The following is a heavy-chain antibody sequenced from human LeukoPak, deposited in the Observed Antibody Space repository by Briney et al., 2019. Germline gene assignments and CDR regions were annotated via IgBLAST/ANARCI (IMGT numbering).Heavy chain of an antibody. CDR2: ISSSGSYI. CDR1: RFTFSSYS. V-gene: IGHV3-21*01. D-gene: IGHD1-26*01. J-gene: IGHJ4*02. CDR3: ARDSIVGATYFDY. Sequence: GRSLRLSCAASRFTFSSYSMNWVRQAPGKGLEWVSSISSSGSYIYYADSVKGRFTISRDNAKNSLYLQMNSLRAEDTAVYYCARDSIVGATYFDYWGQGTLVTVSS.